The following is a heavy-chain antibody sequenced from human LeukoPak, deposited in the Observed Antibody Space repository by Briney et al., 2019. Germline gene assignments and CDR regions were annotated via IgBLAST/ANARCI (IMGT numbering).Heavy chain of an antibody. V-gene: IGHV1-69*13. CDR3: ARDLMTTVTTGEFDP. Sequence: ASVKVSCKASGGTFSSYAISWVRQAPGQGLEWMGGIIPIFGTANYAQKFQGRATITADESTSTAYMELSSLRSEDTAVYYCARDLMTTVTTGEFDPWGQGTLVTVSS. J-gene: IGHJ5*02. D-gene: IGHD4-17*01. CDR2: IIPIFGTA. CDR1: GGTFSSYA.